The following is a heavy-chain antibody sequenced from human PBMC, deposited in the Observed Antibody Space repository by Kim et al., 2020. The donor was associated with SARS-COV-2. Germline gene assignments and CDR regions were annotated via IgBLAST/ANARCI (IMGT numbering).Heavy chain of an antibody. CDR3: ARVMNYDFWSGHGLVGYFDY. V-gene: IGHV7-4-1*02. CDR1: GYTFTSYA. Sequence: ASVKVSCKASGYTFTSYAMNWVRQAPGQGLEWMGWINTNTGNPTYAQGFTGRFVFSLDTSVSTAYLQISSLKAEDTAVYYCARVMNYDFWSGHGLVGYFDYWGQGTLVTVSS. D-gene: IGHD3-3*01. CDR2: INTNTGNP. J-gene: IGHJ4*02.